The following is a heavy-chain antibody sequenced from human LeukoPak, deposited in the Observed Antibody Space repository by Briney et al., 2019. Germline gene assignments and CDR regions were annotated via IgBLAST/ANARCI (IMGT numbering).Heavy chain of an antibody. CDR3: ARVAVTSRNYYYGMDV. D-gene: IGHD4-17*01. Sequence: ASVKVSFKASGYAFTSYGISWVRQAPGQGLEWMGWTSAYNGNTNYAQKLQGRVTMTTDTSTSTAYMELRSLRSDDTAVYYCARVAVTSRNYYYGMDVWGQGTTVTVSS. J-gene: IGHJ6*02. CDR2: TSAYNGNT. V-gene: IGHV1-18*01. CDR1: GYAFTSYG.